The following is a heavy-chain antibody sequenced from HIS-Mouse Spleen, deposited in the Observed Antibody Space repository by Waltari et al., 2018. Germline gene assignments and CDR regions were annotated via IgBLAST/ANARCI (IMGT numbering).Heavy chain of an antibody. J-gene: IGHJ6*02. CDR2: ISPNRGGT. Sequence: QVQLVQSGAEVKKPGASVKVSCKASGYTFTGYYMHWVRQAPGQGLEWMGWISPNRGGTNNAQQFKGRVTMTRDTSISTAYMELSRLRSDDTDVYYCARGPNNYYYYYGMDVWGQGTTVTVSS. V-gene: IGHV1-2*02. CDR3: ARGPNNYYYYYGMDV. CDR1: GYTFTGYY.